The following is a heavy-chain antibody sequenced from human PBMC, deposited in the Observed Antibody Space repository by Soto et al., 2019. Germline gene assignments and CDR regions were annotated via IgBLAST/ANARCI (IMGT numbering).Heavy chain of an antibody. D-gene: IGHD1-1*01. CDR2: IYATGTT. CDR3: VRDGTKTLRDWFDP. Sequence: XTLSLACTVSGASVSGFYWSWIRKSAGKGLEWIGRIYATGTTDYNPSLKSRVMLSVDTSKKQFSLKFRSVTAADTAVYYFVRDGTKTLRDWFDPWGQGISVTVSS. J-gene: IGHJ5*02. V-gene: IGHV4-4*07. CDR1: GASVSGFY.